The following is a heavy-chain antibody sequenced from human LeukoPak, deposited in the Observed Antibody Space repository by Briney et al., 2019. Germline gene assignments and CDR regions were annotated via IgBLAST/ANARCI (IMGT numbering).Heavy chain of an antibody. CDR3: ARHQVDTAMVTES. V-gene: IGHV4-34*01. D-gene: IGHD5-18*01. CDR1: GGSFSGYY. J-gene: IGHJ4*02. Sequence: PSETLSLTCAVYGGSFSGYYWSWIRQPPGKGLEWIGEINHSGSTNYNPSLKSRVTISVDTSKNQFSLKLSSVTAADTAVYYCARHQVDTAMVTESWGQGTLVTVSS. CDR2: INHSGST.